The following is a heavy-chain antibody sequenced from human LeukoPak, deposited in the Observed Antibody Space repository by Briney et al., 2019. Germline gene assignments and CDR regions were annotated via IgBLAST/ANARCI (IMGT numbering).Heavy chain of an antibody. CDR3: ARVVVGAYYYYGMDV. Sequence: SETLPLTCTVSGGSISSSSYYWGWIRQPPGKGLEWIGSIYYSGSTYYNPSLKSRVTISVDTSKNQFSLKLSSVTAADTAVYYCARVVVGAYYYYGMDVWGQGTTVTVSS. CDR1: GGSISSSSYY. V-gene: IGHV4-39*07. CDR2: IYYSGST. J-gene: IGHJ6*02. D-gene: IGHD2-15*01.